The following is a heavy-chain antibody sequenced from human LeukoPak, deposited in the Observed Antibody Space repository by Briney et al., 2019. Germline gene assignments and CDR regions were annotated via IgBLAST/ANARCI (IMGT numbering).Heavy chain of an antibody. CDR1: GFTFDDYA. D-gene: IGHD3-3*01. CDR3: ARDFGVASPYFDY. Sequence: PGRSLRLSCAASGFTFDDYAMHWVRQAPGKGLEWVSGISWNSGSIGYADSVKGRFTISRDNAKNSLYLQMNSLRAEDTALYYCARDFGVASPYFDYWGQGILVTVSS. CDR2: ISWNSGSI. V-gene: IGHV3-9*01. J-gene: IGHJ4*02.